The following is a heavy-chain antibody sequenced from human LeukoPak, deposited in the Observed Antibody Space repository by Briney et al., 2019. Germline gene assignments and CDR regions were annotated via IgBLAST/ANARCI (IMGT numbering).Heavy chain of an antibody. Sequence: GGSLRLSCAASGFTVSSTYMSWVRQTPGKGLEWVSVIYSDGKVYYIDSVKGRFTISRDTSKNTVYLQMNSLRVEDTAVYYCAREEAYYDILTGHYTSPFFDYWGQGTLVTVSS. J-gene: IGHJ4*02. CDR2: IYSDGKV. CDR1: GFTVSSTY. V-gene: IGHV3-53*01. CDR3: AREEAYYDILTGHYTSPFFDY. D-gene: IGHD3-9*01.